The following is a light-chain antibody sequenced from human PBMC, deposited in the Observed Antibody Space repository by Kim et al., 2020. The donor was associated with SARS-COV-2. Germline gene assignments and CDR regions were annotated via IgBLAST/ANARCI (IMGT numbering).Light chain of an antibody. J-gene: IGKJ1*01. V-gene: IGKV3-20*01. CDR1: QSVSSSY. CDR2: GAS. CDR3: QQYGSSPLA. Sequence: EIVLTQSPGTLSLSPGERATLSCRASQSVSSSYLAWYQQKPGQAPRLLIYGASSRATGIPDWFSGSGSGTDFTLTISRLEPEDFAVYYCQQYGSSPLAFGQGTKVDIK.